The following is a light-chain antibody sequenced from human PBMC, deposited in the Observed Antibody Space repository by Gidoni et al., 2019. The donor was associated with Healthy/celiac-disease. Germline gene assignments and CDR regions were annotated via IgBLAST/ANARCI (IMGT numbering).Light chain of an antibody. CDR2: AAS. CDR1: QSISSY. V-gene: IGKV1-39*01. CDR3: QQSYRTPT. Sequence: DIQMTQSPSSLSASVGDRVTLTCRASQSISSYLNWYQQKPGKAPKLLIYAASSLQSWVPSRFSGSGSGTDFTLTISSLQPEDFATYYCQQSYRTPTFGPGTKVDIK. J-gene: IGKJ3*01.